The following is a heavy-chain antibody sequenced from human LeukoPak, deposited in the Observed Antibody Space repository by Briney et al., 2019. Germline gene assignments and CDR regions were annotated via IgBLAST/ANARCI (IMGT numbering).Heavy chain of an antibody. J-gene: IGHJ5*02. CDR3: ARDLAYCCSTSCYFGWFDP. V-gene: IGHV1-69*13. CDR2: ITPIFGTA. Sequence: SVKVSCKASGGTFSSYAISWVRQAPGQGLEWMGGITPIFGTANYAQKFQGRVTITADESTSTAYMELSSLRSEDTAVYYCARDLAYCCSTSCYFGWFDPWGQGTLVTVSS. D-gene: IGHD2-2*01. CDR1: GGTFSSYA.